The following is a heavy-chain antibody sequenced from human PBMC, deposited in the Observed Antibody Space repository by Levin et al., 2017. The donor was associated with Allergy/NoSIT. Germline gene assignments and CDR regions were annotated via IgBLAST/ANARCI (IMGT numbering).Heavy chain of an antibody. D-gene: IGHD6-19*01. CDR3: AKDVYGSGWYPLGNDAFEM. J-gene: IGHJ3*02. V-gene: IGHV3-48*01. CDR2: ISSTSSTI. CDR1: EFTFSSFS. Sequence: ETLSLTCAASEFTFSSFSMNWVRQAPGKGLEWVSYISSTSSTIYYADSVKGRFTISRDNAKNSLYLQMNSLRAEDTAVYYCAKDVYGSGWYPLGNDAFEMWGQGTKVSVSS.